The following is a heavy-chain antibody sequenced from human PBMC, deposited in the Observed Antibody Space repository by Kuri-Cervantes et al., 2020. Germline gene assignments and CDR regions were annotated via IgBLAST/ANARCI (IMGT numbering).Heavy chain of an antibody. V-gene: IGHV3-7*01. J-gene: IGHJ4*02. D-gene: IGHD3-10*01. CDR3: AKDVGGYYGSGSYYILDY. CDR2: IKQDGSEK. Sequence: GESLKISCAASGFTFSSYWMSWVRQAPGKGLEWVANIKQDGSEKYYVDSVKGRFTISRDNAKNTLYLQMNSLRAEDTAVYYCAKDVGGYYGSGSYYILDYWGQGTLVTVSS. CDR1: GFTFSSYW.